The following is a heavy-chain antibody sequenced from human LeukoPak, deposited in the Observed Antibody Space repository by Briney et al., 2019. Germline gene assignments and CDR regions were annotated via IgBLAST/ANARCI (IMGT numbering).Heavy chain of an antibody. CDR3: AKDRRLSYYYDSSGYADY. D-gene: IGHD3-22*01. J-gene: IGHJ4*02. CDR2: ISYDGSNK. Sequence: GGSLRLSCAASGFTFSSYGMHWVRQAPGKGLEWVAVISYDGSNKYYADSAKGRFTISRDNSKNTLYLQMNSLRAEDTAVYYCAKDRRLSYYYDSSGYADYWGQGTLVTVSS. V-gene: IGHV3-30*18. CDR1: GFTFSSYG.